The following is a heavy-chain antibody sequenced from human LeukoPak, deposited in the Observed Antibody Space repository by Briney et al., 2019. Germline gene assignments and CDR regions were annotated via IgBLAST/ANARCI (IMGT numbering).Heavy chain of an antibody. V-gene: IGHV3-23*01. Sequence: GGSLRLSCAASGFTFSSYAMSWVRQAPGKGLEWVSAISGSGGSTYYADSVKGQFTISRDNSKNTLYLQMNSLRAEDTAVYYCAKMGTGYFDWSGRGSYYYYMDVWGKGTTVTISS. D-gene: IGHD3-9*01. CDR2: ISGSGGST. J-gene: IGHJ6*03. CDR3: AKMGTGYFDWSGRGSYYYYMDV. CDR1: GFTFSSYA.